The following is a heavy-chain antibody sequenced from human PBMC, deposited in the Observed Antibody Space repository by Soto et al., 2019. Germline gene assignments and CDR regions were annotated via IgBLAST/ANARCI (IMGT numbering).Heavy chain of an antibody. CDR1: GGSISSGGYY. CDR2: IYYSGST. V-gene: IGHV4-31*03. CDR3: ARGIAADGPFDY. D-gene: IGHD6-13*01. Sequence: QVQLQESGPGLVKPSQTLSLTCTVSGGSISSGGYYWSWIRQHPGKGLEWIGYIYYSGSTYYNPSLKSRVTISVDTSKNQCSLKLSSVTAADTAVYYCARGIAADGPFDYWGQGTLVTVSS. J-gene: IGHJ4*02.